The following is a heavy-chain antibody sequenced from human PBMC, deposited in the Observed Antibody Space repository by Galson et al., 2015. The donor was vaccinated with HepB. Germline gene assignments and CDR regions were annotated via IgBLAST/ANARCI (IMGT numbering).Heavy chain of an antibody. CDR3: ARSEVTTVVTDFDY. Sequence: SLRLSCAVSGFSFSDHYIDWVRQAPGKGLEWVGRSRNKPKGYSTAYAASVKGRFTVSRDDSKNSAFLQMNSLRSEDTAVYYCARSEVTTVVTDFDYWGQGTLVTVSS. CDR1: GFSFSDHY. CDR2: SRNKPKGYST. V-gene: IGHV3-72*01. D-gene: IGHD4-23*01. J-gene: IGHJ4*02.